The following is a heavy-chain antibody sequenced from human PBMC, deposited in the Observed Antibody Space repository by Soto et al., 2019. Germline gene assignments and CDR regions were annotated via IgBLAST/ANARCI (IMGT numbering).Heavy chain of an antibody. J-gene: IGHJ5*02. CDR2: IYATGTT. CDR1: GASISGFY. D-gene: IGHD2-2*03. Sequence: SETLSLTCTVSGASISGFYWSWIRKSAGKGLEWIGRIYATGTTDYNPSLKSRVMMSVDTPKKQFSLKLRSVTAADTAVYYCVRDGSKTLRDWFDPWGQGISVTVSS. V-gene: IGHV4-4*07. CDR3: VRDGSKTLRDWFDP.